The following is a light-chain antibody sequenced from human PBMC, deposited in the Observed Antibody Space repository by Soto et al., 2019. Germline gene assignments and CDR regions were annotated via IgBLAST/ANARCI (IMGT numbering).Light chain of an antibody. J-gene: IGKJ1*01. CDR1: QTISSW. CDR3: QHYASFSGT. CDR2: KAS. V-gene: IGKV1-5*03. Sequence: DIQMTQSPSTLSGSVGDRVTITCRASQTISSWLAWYQQKPGKAPKLLIYKASTLETGVPSRFSGSGSRTEFTLTISSLQPDDFATYYCQHYASFSGTFGQGTKVDIK.